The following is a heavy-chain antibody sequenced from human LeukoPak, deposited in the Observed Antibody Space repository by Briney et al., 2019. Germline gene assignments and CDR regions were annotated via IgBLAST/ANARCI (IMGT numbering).Heavy chain of an antibody. CDR3: ARDQGDTALVFDY. V-gene: IGHV4-59*01. D-gene: IGHD5-18*01. Sequence: PSETLSLTCTVSGGSISSYYWSWIRQPPGKGLEWIGYIYYSGSTNYNPSLKSRVTISVDTSKNQFSLKLSSVTAADTAVYYCARDQGDTALVFDYRGQGTLVTVSS. J-gene: IGHJ4*02. CDR2: IYYSGST. CDR1: GGSISSYY.